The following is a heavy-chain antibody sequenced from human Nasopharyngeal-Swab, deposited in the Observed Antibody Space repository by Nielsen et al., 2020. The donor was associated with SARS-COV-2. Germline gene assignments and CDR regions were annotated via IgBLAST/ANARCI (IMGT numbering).Heavy chain of an antibody. CDR3: TTDYYFDY. V-gene: IGHV3-73*01. J-gene: IGHJ4*02. D-gene: IGHD4/OR15-4a*01. CDR1: GFVFSGPA. CDR2: IGDKAHNYAT. Sequence: GGSLRLSCAATGFVFSGPAIHWVRQPSGKGLEWVGRIGDKAHNYATTYAASVKGRFTISRDDSKNTAFLQMDSLNTEDTALYYCTTDYYFDYWGQGTLVTVSS.